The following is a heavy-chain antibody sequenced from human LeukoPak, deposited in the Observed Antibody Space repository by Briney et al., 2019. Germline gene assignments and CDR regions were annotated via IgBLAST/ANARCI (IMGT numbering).Heavy chain of an antibody. CDR3: ARDGLQRGITKVRGAKGGYGMDV. Sequence: SETLSLTCTVSGGSISSYYWSWIRQPPGKGLEWIGCIYYSGSTNYNPSLKSRVTISVDTSKNQFSLKLSSVTAADTAVYYCARDGLQRGITKVRGAKGGYGMDVWGQGTTVTVSS. V-gene: IGHV4-59*01. CDR2: IYYSGST. J-gene: IGHJ6*02. CDR1: GGSISSYY. D-gene: IGHD3-10*01.